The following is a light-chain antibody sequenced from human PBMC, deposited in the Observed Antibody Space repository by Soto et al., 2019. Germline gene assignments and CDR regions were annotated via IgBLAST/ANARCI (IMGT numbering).Light chain of an antibody. CDR3: QQYGSSPWT. CDR2: GAS. CDR1: ESVASNY. V-gene: IGKV3-20*01. J-gene: IGKJ1*01. Sequence: ENLLTQSPGTLSLSPGETATLSCRASESVASNYLAWYQQKPGQAPRLLMYGASSRATGIPDRFSGSGSGTDFTLSITRLQPEDCAVYYCQQYGSSPWTSGQGTKGEIK.